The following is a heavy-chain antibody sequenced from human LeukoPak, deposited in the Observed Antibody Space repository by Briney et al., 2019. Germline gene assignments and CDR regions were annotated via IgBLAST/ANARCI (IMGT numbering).Heavy chain of an antibody. CDR3: ARGFRGNSRGSFDI. CDR1: GGSFSDYS. V-gene: IGHV4-34*01. D-gene: IGHD4-23*01. J-gene: IGHJ3*02. CDR2: INDRGTT. Sequence: SETLSLTCAVYGGSFSDYSWNWIRQPPGKTPEWIGEINDRGTTIHNPSLKSRVTILVDTSKNQFSLRLSSVTAADTAVYYCARGFRGNSRGSFDIWRQGTMVTVSS.